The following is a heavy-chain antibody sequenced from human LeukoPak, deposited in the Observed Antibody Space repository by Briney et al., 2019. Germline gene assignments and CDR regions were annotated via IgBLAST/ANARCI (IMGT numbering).Heavy chain of an antibody. CDR2: ISSSSDYI. J-gene: IGHJ4*02. CDR3: ARLQHPFDY. CDR1: GFTFSSYN. D-gene: IGHD6-13*01. Sequence: GGSLRLSCAASGFTFSSYNMNWVRQAPGKGLEWVSSISSSSDYIYYADSVKGRFTISRDNAKSSLYLQMNSLRAEDTAVYYCARLQHPFDYWGQGTLVTVSS. V-gene: IGHV3-21*01.